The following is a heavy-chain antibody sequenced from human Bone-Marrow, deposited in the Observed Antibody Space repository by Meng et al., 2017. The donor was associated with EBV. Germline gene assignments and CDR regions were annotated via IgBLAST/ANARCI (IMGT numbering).Heavy chain of an antibody. V-gene: IGHV1-69*01. J-gene: IGHJ4*02. Sequence: QGRGVQSGAEGKKRGCSGKGSCMTSGGTFRSDAVSWVRQAPGQGLEWMGGLIPMSDAPHYAQKFQGRVTITADESTSTHYMDLSGLRSDDTALYYCASESGRGFTPDYWGQGTLVTVSS. CDR3: ASESGRGFTPDY. CDR1: GGTFRSDA. D-gene: IGHD3-10*01. CDR2: LIPMSDAP.